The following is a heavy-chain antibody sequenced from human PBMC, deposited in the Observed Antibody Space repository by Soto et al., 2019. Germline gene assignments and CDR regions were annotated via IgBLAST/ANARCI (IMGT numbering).Heavy chain of an antibody. D-gene: IGHD6-6*01. CDR1: GFTFSSYG. V-gene: IGHV3-30*18. J-gene: IGHJ4*02. CDR3: AKDSLPVVAARPVFAFDY. Sequence: GGSLRLSCAASGFTFSSYGMHWVRQAPGKGLEWVAVISYDGSNKYYADSVKGRFTISRDNSKNTLYLQINSLRAEDTAVYYCAKDSLPVVAARPVFAFDYWGQGTLVTVSS. CDR2: ISYDGSNK.